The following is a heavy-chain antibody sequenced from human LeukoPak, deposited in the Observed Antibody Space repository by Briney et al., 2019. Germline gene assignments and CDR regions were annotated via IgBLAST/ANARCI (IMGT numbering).Heavy chain of an antibody. V-gene: IGHV3-74*01. D-gene: IGHD3-10*01. CDR1: GFTFSSYW. CDR2: IYSDGSST. Sequence: GGSLRLSCAASGFTFSSYWMHWVRQAPGKELVWVSRIYSDGSSTNYADSVKGRFTISRDNSKNTLYLQMNSLRAEDTAVYYCARALDGSGSRSFDYWGQGTLVTVSS. J-gene: IGHJ4*02. CDR3: ARALDGSGSRSFDY.